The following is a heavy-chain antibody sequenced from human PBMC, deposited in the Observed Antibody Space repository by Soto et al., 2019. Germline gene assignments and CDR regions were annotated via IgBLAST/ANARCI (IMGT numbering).Heavy chain of an antibody. Sequence: QVQLVQSGPEVKKPGASVKVSCTASGYTFTRHGFSWVRQAPGQGLEWMGWISTYDVNTHYAQNSQGRVTRTADTSASTVYMELTSLRPDDTAIYFCAREGRIGWLGIDHWGQGTLVTVSS. V-gene: IGHV1-18*01. D-gene: IGHD6-19*01. CDR1: GYTFTRHG. J-gene: IGHJ4*02. CDR2: ISTYDVNT. CDR3: AREGRIGWLGIDH.